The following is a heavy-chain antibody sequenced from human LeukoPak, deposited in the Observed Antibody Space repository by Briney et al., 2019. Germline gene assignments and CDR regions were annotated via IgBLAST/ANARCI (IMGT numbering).Heavy chain of an antibody. CDR2: IYGSGYT. J-gene: IGHJ4*02. D-gene: IGHD3-9*01. V-gene: IGHV4-59*01. CDR1: GESFNDYY. CDR3: ARDILTGLDY. Sequence: PSETLSLTCAVYGESFNDYYWSWIRQPPGKGLEWIGYIYGSGYTNYNPSLKSRVTMSIDTSKNQFSLKLSSVTAADTAVYYCARDILTGLDYWGQGTLVTVSS.